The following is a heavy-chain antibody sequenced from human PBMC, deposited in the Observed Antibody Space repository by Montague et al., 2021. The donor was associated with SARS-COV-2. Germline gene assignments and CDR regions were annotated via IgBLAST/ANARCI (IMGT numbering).Heavy chain of an antibody. CDR3: ARAGGFYDYWSGYSSSAGFFDP. V-gene: IGHV4-59*02. J-gene: IGHJ5*02. CDR1: GCSVRSDD. Sequence: SETLSLTCTSFGCSVRSDDWNWIRLSPGKGLQSHGYIYYNGSTDYNPSLKSRVTMSVDTSKNQLSLRLNSVTTADTAVYSCARAGGFYDYWSGYSSSAGFFDPWGQGILVTVSS. D-gene: IGHD3-3*01. CDR2: IYYNGST.